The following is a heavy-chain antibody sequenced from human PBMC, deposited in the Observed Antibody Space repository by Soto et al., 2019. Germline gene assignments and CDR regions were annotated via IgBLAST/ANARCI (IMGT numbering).Heavy chain of an antibody. CDR1: GGTFSSCA. Sequence: GASVEVSCKASGGTFSSCAISWVRQAPGEGLEWMGGIIPIFGTANYAQKFQGRVTITADESTSTAYMELSSLRSEDTAVYYCARDRDGYSYGSNWFDPWGQATLVTVSS. V-gene: IGHV1-69*13. D-gene: IGHD5-18*01. CDR2: IIPIFGTA. CDR3: ARDRDGYSYGSNWFDP. J-gene: IGHJ5*02.